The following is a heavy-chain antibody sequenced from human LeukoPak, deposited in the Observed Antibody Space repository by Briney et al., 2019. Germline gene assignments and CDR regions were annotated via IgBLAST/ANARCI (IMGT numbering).Heavy chain of an antibody. D-gene: IGHD3-10*01. CDR3: ARDDGSGSYYPDYYYYGMDV. CDR2: IYYSGST. J-gene: IGHJ6*04. Sequence: SQTLSLTCTVSGGSISSGGYYWSWIRQPPGKGLEWIGYIYYSGSTYYNPSLKSRVTISVDTSKNQFSLKLSSVTAADTAVYYCARDDGSGSYYPDYYYYGMDVWGKGTTVTVSS. V-gene: IGHV4-30-4*01. CDR1: GGSISSGGYY.